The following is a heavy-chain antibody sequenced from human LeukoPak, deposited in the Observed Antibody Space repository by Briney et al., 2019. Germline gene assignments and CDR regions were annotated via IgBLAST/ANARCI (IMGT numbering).Heavy chain of an antibody. Sequence: SETLSLTCTVSGGSISSYYWSWIRQTPGKGLEWIGYIYYSGSTNYNPSLKSRVTISVDTSKNQFSLKLSSVTAADTAVYYCASIAHSGSAINPVFDYWGQGTLVTVSS. CDR1: GGSISSYY. V-gene: IGHV4-59*01. CDR2: IYYSGST. D-gene: IGHD1-26*01. CDR3: ASIAHSGSAINPVFDY. J-gene: IGHJ4*02.